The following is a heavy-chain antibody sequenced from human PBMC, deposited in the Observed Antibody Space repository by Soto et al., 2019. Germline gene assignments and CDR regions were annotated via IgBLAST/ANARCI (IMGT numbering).Heavy chain of an antibody. CDR3: ARVLPNYDYIWGSTTQPDY. V-gene: IGHV4-59*08. CDR2: IYYSGST. Sequence: SETLSLTCTVSGGSISSYYWSWIRQPPGKGLEWIVYIYYSGSTNYNPSLKSRVTISVDTSKNQFSLKLSSVTAADTAVYYCARVLPNYDYIWGSTTQPDYWGQGTLVTVSS. CDR1: GGSISSYY. J-gene: IGHJ4*02. D-gene: IGHD3-16*01.